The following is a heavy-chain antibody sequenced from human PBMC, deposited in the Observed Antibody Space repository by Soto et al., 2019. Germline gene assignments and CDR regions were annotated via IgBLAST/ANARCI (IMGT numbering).Heavy chain of an antibody. CDR3: AHRPGYCRSNSCYGTWFDP. Sequence: QITLKESGPTLVKPTQTLTLTCTFSGFSFSTSGVGVGWIRQPPGKALEWLALIYWADDKHYSPSLRTRLTITKDTAKVQVVLTLTNMDPEDTATYYCAHRPGYCRSNSCYGTWFDPWGQGTLVTVSS. D-gene: IGHD2-2*01. CDR1: GFSFSTSGVG. CDR2: IYWADDK. J-gene: IGHJ5*02. V-gene: IGHV2-5*02.